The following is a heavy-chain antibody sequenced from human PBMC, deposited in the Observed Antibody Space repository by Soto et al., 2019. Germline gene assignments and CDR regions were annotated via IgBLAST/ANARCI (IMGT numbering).Heavy chain of an antibody. CDR1: GFTFSSYA. D-gene: IGHD6-6*01. Sequence: GGSLRLSCAASGFTFSSYAMSWVRQAPGKGLEWVSAISGSGGSTYYADSVKGRFTISRDNSKNTLYLQMNSLRAEDTAVYYCAKSKGIAARPADLYYFDYWGQGTLVTVSS. V-gene: IGHV3-23*01. CDR3: AKSKGIAARPADLYYFDY. J-gene: IGHJ4*02. CDR2: ISGSGGST.